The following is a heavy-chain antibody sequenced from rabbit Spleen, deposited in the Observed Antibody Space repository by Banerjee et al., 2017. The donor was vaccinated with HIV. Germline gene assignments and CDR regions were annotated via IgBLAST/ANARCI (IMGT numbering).Heavy chain of an antibody. CDR3: ARDPAGYVINGGVSNFRLDL. CDR2: INAVTGRA. V-gene: IGHV1S45*01. Sequence: QEQLEESGGGLVKPEGSLTLTCKASGFTFSEKAVMCWVRQAPGKGLEWIACINAVTGRAVYASWAIGRFTFSKTSSTTVTLQMTSLTAADTATYFCARDPAGYVINGGVSNFRLDLWGPGTLVTVS. D-gene: IGHD6-1*01. J-gene: IGHJ3*01. CDR1: GFTFSEKAV.